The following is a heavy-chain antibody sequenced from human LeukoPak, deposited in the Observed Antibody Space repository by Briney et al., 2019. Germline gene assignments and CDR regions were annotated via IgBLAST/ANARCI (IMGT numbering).Heavy chain of an antibody. D-gene: IGHD2-2*01. CDR1: GFTLSSYE. CDR3: ARKTAAAHFDY. Sequence: GGSLRLSCAASGFTLSSYEMNGVRLAPGKGLEWVSYISSSSSYTNYADSVKGRFTISRDNAKNSLYLQMNSLRAEDTAVYYCARKTAAAHFDYWGQGTLVTVSS. J-gene: IGHJ4*02. CDR2: ISSSSSYT. V-gene: IGHV3-21*05.